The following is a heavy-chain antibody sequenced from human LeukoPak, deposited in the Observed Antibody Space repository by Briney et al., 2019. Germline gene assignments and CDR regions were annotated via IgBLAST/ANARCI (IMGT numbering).Heavy chain of an antibody. D-gene: IGHD2-2*01. CDR3: ARAHQLLGLDY. Sequence: SETLSLTCTVSGGSVSSSDYYWDWMRQPPGKGLEWIGSIYYSGSTYYNPSLKSRVTISVDTSKNQFSLKLSSVTAAGTAVYYCARAHQLLGLDYWGQGTLVTVSS. CDR1: GGSVSSSDYY. CDR2: IYYSGST. J-gene: IGHJ4*02. V-gene: IGHV4-39*01.